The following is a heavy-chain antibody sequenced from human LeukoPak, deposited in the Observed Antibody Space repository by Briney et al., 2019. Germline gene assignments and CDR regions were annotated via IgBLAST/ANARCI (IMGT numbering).Heavy chain of an antibody. CDR2: IRYDGSNK. J-gene: IGHJ3*02. D-gene: IGHD2-2*02. V-gene: IGHV3-30*02. CDR3: AKAPEWCCSSTSCYTPGAFDI. Sequence: GGSLRLSCAASGFTFSTYGMHWVRQAPGKGLEWVAFIRYDGSNKYYADSVKGRFTISRDNSKNTLYLQMNSLRAEDTAVYYCAKAPEWCCSSTSCYTPGAFDIWGQGTMVTVSS. CDR1: GFTFSTYG.